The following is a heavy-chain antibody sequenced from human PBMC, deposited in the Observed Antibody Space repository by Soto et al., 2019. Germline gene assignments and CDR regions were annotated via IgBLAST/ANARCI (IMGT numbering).Heavy chain of an antibody. CDR2: ISNRGTS. CDR3: AREVNVVALSDAFDI. D-gene: IGHD2-15*01. CDR1: GDSISSDNYF. V-gene: IGHV4-30-4*01. Sequence: QVQLQESGPGLVKPSQTLSLICTVSGDSISSDNYFWSWIRQPPGKGLEWIGYISNRGTSYYNPSLKSRVTISLDTSKNQSSLDMFSVTAADTAVYYCAREVNVVALSDAFDIWGQGTMVTVSS. J-gene: IGHJ3*02.